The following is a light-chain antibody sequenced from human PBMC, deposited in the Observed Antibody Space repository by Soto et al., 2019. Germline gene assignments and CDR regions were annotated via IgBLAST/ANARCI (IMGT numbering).Light chain of an antibody. Sequence: QSAPTQPASVSGSPGQSITISCTGTSSDVGGYKYVSWYQHHPGKAPKLMIYDVSYRPSGVSDRFSGSKSGNTASLTISGLQAEDEADYFCSSYTSSNTVVFGGGTKLTVL. V-gene: IGLV2-14*03. J-gene: IGLJ2*01. CDR1: SSDVGGYKY. CDR3: SSYTSSNTVV. CDR2: DVS.